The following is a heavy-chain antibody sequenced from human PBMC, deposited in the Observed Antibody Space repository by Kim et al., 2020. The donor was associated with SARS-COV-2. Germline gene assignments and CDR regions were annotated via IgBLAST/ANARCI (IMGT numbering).Heavy chain of an antibody. Sequence: KSRVTISVDTSKNQFSLKLSSVTAADTAVYYCARVRGLWFGELETTYFDYWGQGTLVTVSS. V-gene: IGHV4-39*07. J-gene: IGHJ4*02. D-gene: IGHD3-10*01. CDR3: ARVRGLWFGELETTYFDY.